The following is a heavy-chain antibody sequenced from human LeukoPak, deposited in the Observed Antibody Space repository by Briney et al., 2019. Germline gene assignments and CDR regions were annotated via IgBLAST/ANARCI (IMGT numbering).Heavy chain of an antibody. CDR1: GFTFSSYD. Sequence: GGSLRLSCAASGFTFSSYDMHWVRQATGKGLEWVSAIGTAGDTYYPGSVKGRFTISRENAKNSLYLQMNSLRAGDTAVYYCARGGNYYDSSGYYSNPIFTYWGQGTLVTVSS. D-gene: IGHD3-22*01. J-gene: IGHJ4*02. CDR3: ARGGNYYDSSGYYSNPIFTY. CDR2: IGTAGDT. V-gene: IGHV3-13*01.